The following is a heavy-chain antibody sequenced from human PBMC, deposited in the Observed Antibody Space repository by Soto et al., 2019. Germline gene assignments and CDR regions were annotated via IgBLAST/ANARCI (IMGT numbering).Heavy chain of an antibody. Sequence: SETLSLTCAVYGGSFSGYYWSWIRQPPGKGLEWIGEINHSGSTNYNPSLKSRVTISVETSKNQFSLKLSSVTAADKAVYYCAEGFLGLRRYVGWFDPRGQGNLVTV. CDR1: GGSFSGYY. CDR2: INHSGST. V-gene: IGHV4-34*01. D-gene: IGHD3-16*01. J-gene: IGHJ5*02. CDR3: AEGFLGLRRYVGWFDP.